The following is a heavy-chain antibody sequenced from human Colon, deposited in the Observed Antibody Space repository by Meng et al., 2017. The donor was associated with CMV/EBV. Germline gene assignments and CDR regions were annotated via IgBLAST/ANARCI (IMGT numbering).Heavy chain of an antibody. CDR3: AKNLGGCSSTSCYARDYYYGMDV. Sequence: GESLKISCAASGLTFNGYGLHWVRQAPGKGLEWVAFIGSDGSIKRYSDSVKGRFNISRDNSKNTLYLQMNSLRAEDTAVYYCAKNLGGCSSTSCYARDYYYGMDVWGQGTTVTVSS. V-gene: IGHV3-30*02. J-gene: IGHJ6*02. CDR2: IGSDGSIK. CDR1: GLTFNGYG. D-gene: IGHD2-2*01.